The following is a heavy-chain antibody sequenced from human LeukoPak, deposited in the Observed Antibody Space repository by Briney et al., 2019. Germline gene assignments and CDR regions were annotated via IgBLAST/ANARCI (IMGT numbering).Heavy chain of an antibody. CDR1: GFTVSSNY. D-gene: IGHD2-2*02. V-gene: IGHV3-66*01. J-gene: IGHJ4*02. CDR2: IYSGGST. Sequence: GSLRLSCAASGFTVSSNYMSWVRQAPGKGLEWVSVIYSGGSTYYADSVKGRFTISRDNSKNTLYLQMNSLRAEDTAVYYCARFAISALYFDYWGQGTLVTVSS. CDR3: ARFAISALYFDY.